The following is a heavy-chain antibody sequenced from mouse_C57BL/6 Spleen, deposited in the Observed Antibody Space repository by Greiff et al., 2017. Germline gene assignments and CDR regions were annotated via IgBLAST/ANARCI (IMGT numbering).Heavy chain of an antibody. V-gene: IGHV1-52*01. CDR2: IDPSDSET. D-gene: IGHD2-12*01. J-gene: IGHJ4*01. CDR1: GYTFTSYW. CDR3: AIIYYTYDVDYAMDY. Sequence: QVQLQQPGAELVRPGSSVKLSCKASGYTFTSYWMHWVKQRPIQGLEWIGNIDPSDSETHYNQKFKDKATLSVDKSSSTAYMQLSSLTSEDSSVYYCAIIYYTYDVDYAMDYWGQGTSVTVSS.